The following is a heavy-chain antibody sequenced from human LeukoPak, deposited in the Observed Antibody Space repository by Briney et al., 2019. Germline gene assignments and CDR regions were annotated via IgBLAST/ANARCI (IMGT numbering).Heavy chain of an antibody. CDR3: AKRLGDPRAFDY. V-gene: IGHV3-23*01. CDR2: IIGTSGTI. J-gene: IGHJ4*02. D-gene: IGHD2-21*02. CDR1: GVTSSNYA. Sequence: GGSLRLSCAASGVTSSNYAMSWVRQAPGKGLEWGSDIIGTSGTINYADEVKGRFTISRDNSKTTLYMQMNSLRVDDMAVYYCAKRLGDPRAFDYWGQGTVVTVSS.